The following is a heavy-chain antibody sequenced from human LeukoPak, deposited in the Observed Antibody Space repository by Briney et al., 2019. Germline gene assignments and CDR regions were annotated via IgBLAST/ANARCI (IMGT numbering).Heavy chain of an antibody. Sequence: EGSLRLSCAASGFTFSSYWMHWVRQAPGKGLVWVSRINSDGSSTSHADSVKGRFTISRDNSKNTLYLQMNSLRAEDTAVYYCAKDMRGYCSGGSCYRLNSWGQGTLVTVSS. CDR2: INSDGSST. V-gene: IGHV3-74*01. D-gene: IGHD2-15*01. CDR1: GFTFSSYW. CDR3: AKDMRGYCSGGSCYRLNS. J-gene: IGHJ4*02.